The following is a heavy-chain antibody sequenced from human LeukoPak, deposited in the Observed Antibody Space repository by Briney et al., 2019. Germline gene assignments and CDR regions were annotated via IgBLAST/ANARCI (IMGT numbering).Heavy chain of an antibody. D-gene: IGHD3-3*01. CDR3: AEGLYGVSTRGIAY. CDR2: IRYDGSNK. V-gene: IGHV3-30*02. CDR1: GFTFSSYG. J-gene: IGHJ4*02. Sequence: GGSVRLSCAASGFTFSSYGMHWVRQAPGKGREWVAFIRYDGSNKYYADSVKGRFTISRDNSKNTLYLQMNSLRAEDTAVYYCAEGLYGVSTRGIAYWGQGTLVTVSS.